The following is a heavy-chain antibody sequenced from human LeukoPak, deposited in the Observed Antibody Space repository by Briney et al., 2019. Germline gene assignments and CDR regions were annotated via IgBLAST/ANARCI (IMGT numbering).Heavy chain of an antibody. CDR2: ISSSGSTI. V-gene: IGHV3-11*04. D-gene: IGHD3-22*01. CDR3: ARAPYDSSGYPRFDY. CDR1: GFTFSDYY. Sequence: GGSLRLSCAASGFTFSDYYMSWIRQAPGKGLEWVSYISSSGSTIYYADSVKGRFTISRDNAKNSLYLQMNSLRAEDTAVYYCARAPYDSSGYPRFDYWGQGTLVTVSS. J-gene: IGHJ4*02.